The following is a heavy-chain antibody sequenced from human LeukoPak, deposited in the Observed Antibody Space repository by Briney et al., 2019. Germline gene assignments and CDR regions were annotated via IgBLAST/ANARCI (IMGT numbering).Heavy chain of an antibody. J-gene: IGHJ6*02. Sequence: SETLSLTCAVYGGSFSGYYWSWIRQPPGKGLEWIGEINHSGSTNYNPSLKSRVTISVDTSKNQFSLKLSSVTAADTAVYYCARDRECSSTSCYGRYYYYGMDVWGQGTTVTVSS. D-gene: IGHD2-2*01. CDR3: ARDRECSSTSCYGRYYYYGMDV. CDR2: INHSGST. V-gene: IGHV4-34*01. CDR1: GGSFSGYY.